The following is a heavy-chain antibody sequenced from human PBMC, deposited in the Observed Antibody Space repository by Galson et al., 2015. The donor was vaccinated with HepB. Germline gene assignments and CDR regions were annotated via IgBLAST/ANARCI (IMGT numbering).Heavy chain of an antibody. CDR3: ARRYGSGTYGYMDV. Sequence: SLRLSCAASGFTFSSYSMNWVRQAPGKGLEWVSYISSGSITIYYKDSVKGRFTISRDNAKNSLYLQMNSLRDEDTAVYYCARRYGSGTYGYMDVWGKGTTVTVS. CDR1: GFTFSSYS. V-gene: IGHV3-48*02. CDR2: ISSGSITI. D-gene: IGHD3-10*01. J-gene: IGHJ6*03.